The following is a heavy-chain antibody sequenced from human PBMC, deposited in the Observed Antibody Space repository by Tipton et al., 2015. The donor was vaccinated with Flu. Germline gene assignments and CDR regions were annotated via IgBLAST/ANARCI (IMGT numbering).Heavy chain of an antibody. V-gene: IGHV3-23*01. CDR2: ISGGGGGT. CDR3: AKVIPEKVAGLDY. Sequence: SLRLSCAASGFTFSMYAMSRVRQAPGKRLEWISAISGGGGGTYYADSVKGRFTISRDNSRNTLYLRMNSLRAEDTAIYYCAKVIPEKVAGLDYWGQGTLVTVSS. D-gene: IGHD6-19*01. CDR1: GFTFSMYA. J-gene: IGHJ4*02.